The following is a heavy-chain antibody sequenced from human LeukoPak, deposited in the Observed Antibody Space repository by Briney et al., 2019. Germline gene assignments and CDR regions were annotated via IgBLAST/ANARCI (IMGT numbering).Heavy chain of an antibody. D-gene: IGHD3-16*02. Sequence: GASVKVSCKASGYTFTGYYMHWVRQAPGQGLEWMGWISAYNGNTNYAQKLQGRVTMTTDTSTSTAYMELRSLRSDDTAVYYCARDGMITFGGVIVKDDAFDIWGQGTMVTVSS. CDR1: GYTFTGYY. V-gene: IGHV1-18*04. CDR3: ARDGMITFGGVIVKDDAFDI. CDR2: ISAYNGNT. J-gene: IGHJ3*02.